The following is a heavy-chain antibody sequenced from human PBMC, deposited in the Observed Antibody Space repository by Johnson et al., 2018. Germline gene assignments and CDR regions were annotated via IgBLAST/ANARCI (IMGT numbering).Heavy chain of an antibody. Sequence: VQLVESGGGLVQPGGSLRLSCAASGLTFNTYTMNWVRQAPGKGLEWISHIREDGAPTKYADSVKGRFTISRDNAKNSLYLEMNSLRADEPAVYYCTRELGDAFDMWGQGTLVTVSS. D-gene: IGHD3-3*02. J-gene: IGHJ3*02. CDR1: GLTFNTYT. V-gene: IGHV3-48*04. CDR2: IREDGAPT. CDR3: TRELGDAFDM.